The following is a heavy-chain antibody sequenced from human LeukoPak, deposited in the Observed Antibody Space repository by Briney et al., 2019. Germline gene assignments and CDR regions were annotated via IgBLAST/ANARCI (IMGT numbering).Heavy chain of an antibody. Sequence: ASVKVSCKASGYTFTGYYMHWVRQAPGQGLEWMGRINPNSGGTNNAQKFQGRITMTRDTSISTAYMELSRLRSDDTAVYYCARVTVGATNDFPSDYWGQGTLVTVSS. D-gene: IGHD1-26*01. J-gene: IGHJ4*02. V-gene: IGHV1-2*06. CDR2: INPNSGGT. CDR1: GYTFTGYY. CDR3: ARVTVGATNDFPSDY.